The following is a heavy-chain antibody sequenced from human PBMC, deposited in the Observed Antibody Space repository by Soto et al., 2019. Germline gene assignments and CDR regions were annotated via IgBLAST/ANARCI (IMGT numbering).Heavy chain of an antibody. D-gene: IGHD5-12*01. J-gene: IGHJ1*01. CDR2: IYHSGSA. CDR3: ASGGDGYKLPY. V-gene: IGHV4-30-2*01. Sequence: SETLSLTCAVSGDSIISGGYSWNWIRQPPGKGLEWIGYIYHSGSAHYNPSLKSRVTLSVDRSKNQFSLRLNSVTAADTAIYFCASGGDGYKLPYWGQGALVTVSS. CDR1: GDSIISGGYS.